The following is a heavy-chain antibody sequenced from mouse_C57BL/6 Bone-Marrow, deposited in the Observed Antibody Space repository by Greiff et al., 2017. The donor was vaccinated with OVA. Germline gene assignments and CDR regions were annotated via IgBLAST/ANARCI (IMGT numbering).Heavy chain of an antibody. D-gene: IGHD1-1*01. CDR1: GFSLTSYG. J-gene: IGHJ3*01. Sequence: VQLQESGPGLVQPSQSLSITCTVSGFSLTSYGVHWVRQSPGKGLEWLGVIWSGGSTDYNAAFISRLSISKDNSKSQVFFKMNSLQADDTAIYYCARNYYYGSSLAWFAYWGQGTLVTVSA. V-gene: IGHV2-2*01. CDR3: ARNYYYGSSLAWFAY. CDR2: IWSGGST.